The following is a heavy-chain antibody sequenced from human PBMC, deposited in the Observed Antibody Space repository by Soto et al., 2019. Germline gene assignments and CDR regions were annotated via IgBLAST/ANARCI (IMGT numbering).Heavy chain of an antibody. Sequence: HITLKESGPVLVKPTQTLTLTYIFSGFSLRTGGEGVGWILQPPGKALEWLALGNGNGDVAFSPSQRSRLTITKDTSKNQVVLTLTNMDPMDAATYYWAHRRSAVDGLDYWCQGTLVCVSP. D-gene: IGHD2-15*01. CDR2: GNGNGDV. CDR3: AHRRSAVDGLDY. CDR1: GFSLRTGGEG. V-gene: IGHV2-5*01. J-gene: IGHJ4*02.